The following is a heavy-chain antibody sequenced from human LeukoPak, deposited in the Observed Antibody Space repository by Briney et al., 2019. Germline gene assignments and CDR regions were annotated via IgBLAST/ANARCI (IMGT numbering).Heavy chain of an antibody. J-gene: IGHJ4*02. D-gene: IGHD2-15*01. CDR3: AGGYCSGGSCHNSFVEFDY. CDR1: GVSISSSNSY. CDR2: IYYSGNT. V-gene: IGHV4-39*07. Sequence: SETLSLTCTVSGVSISSSNSYWGWVRQPPGKGLEWIGSIYYSGNTYYNPSLKSRVTISVDTSKNQFSLKLSSVTAADTAVYYCAGGYCSGGSCHNSFVEFDYWGQGTLVTVSA.